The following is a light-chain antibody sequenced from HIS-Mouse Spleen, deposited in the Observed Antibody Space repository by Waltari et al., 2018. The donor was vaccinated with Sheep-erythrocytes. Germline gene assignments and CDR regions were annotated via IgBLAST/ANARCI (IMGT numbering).Light chain of an antibody. CDR3: QQYYSTPFT. Sequence: DIVMTQSPDSLAVSLGERATINCKSSQSVLYSSNNKNYLAWYQQKPGQPPKLLIYWASTRESGVPDRVSGSGSGTEFTLTISSLQAEDVAFYYCQQYYSTPFTFGPGTKVDIK. CDR1: QSVLYSSNNKNY. V-gene: IGKV4-1*01. CDR2: WAS. J-gene: IGKJ3*01.